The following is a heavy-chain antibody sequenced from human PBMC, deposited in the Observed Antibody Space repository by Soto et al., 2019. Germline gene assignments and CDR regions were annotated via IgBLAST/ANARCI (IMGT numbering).Heavy chain of an antibody. D-gene: IGHD5-12*01. CDR3: ATDPSVATTDSRFDY. CDR1: GFTFSSYG. CDR2: ISYDGSNK. Sequence: GGSLRLSCAASGFTFSSYGMHWVSQAPGKGLEWVAVISYDGSNKYYADSVKGRFSISRDNSKNTLYLQMNSLRAEDTAVCYCATDPSVATTDSRFDYWGQGTLVTVSS. J-gene: IGHJ4*02. V-gene: IGHV3-30*03.